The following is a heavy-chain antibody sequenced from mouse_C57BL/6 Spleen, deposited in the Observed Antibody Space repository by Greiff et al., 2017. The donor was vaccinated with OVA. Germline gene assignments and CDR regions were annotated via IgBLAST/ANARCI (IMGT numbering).Heavy chain of an antibody. CDR1: GYTFTSYW. J-gene: IGHJ3*01. D-gene: IGHD1-2*01. Sequence: QVQLQQPGAELVRPGSSVKLSCKASGYTFTSYWMHWVKQRPGQGLEWIGNIYPSDSETHYNQKFKDKATLTVDKSSTTAYMQLSSLTSEDSAVYYCALAKCRFGYWGNGALVTVSA. CDR2: IYPSDSET. V-gene: IGHV1-61*01. CDR3: ALAKCRFGY.